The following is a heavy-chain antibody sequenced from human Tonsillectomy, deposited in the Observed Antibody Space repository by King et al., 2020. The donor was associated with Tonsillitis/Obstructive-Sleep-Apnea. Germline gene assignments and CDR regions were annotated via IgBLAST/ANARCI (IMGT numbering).Heavy chain of an antibody. V-gene: IGHV1-18*01. J-gene: IGHJ4*02. CDR1: GYTFPNYG. CDR3: ARDSMSHYYDSSGYYTFNY. Sequence: QLVESGAEVKKSGASVKVSCKASGYTFPNYGISWVRQAPGQGLEWMGWISAYNGHTNYAQKLQGRLTMTTDTSTSTAYLELRSLRSDDTAVYYCARDSMSHYYDSSGYYTFNYWGQGTLVTVSS. CDR2: ISAYNGHT. D-gene: IGHD3-22*01.